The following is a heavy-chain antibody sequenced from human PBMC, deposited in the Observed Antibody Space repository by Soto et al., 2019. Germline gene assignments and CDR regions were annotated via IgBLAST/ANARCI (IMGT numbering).Heavy chain of an antibody. V-gene: IGHV4-31*03. CDR2: IYYSGST. D-gene: IGHD2-21*02. Sequence: QVQLQESGPGLVKPSQTLSLTCTVSGGSISSGGYYWSWIRQHPGKGLEWIGYIYYSGSTYYNPSLKGRVTISVDTSKNQFSLKLSSVTAADTAVYYCARGSMEGAAYCGGDCYTYWYFDLWGRGTLVTVSS. CDR3: ARGSMEGAAYCGGDCYTYWYFDL. J-gene: IGHJ2*01. CDR1: GGSISSGGYY.